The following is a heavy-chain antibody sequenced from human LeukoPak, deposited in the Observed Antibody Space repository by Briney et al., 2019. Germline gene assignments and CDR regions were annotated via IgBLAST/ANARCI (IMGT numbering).Heavy chain of an antibody. CDR2: IYSGGST. CDR1: GFTVSSNY. CDR3: ATFDSGSYYYFDY. D-gene: IGHD1-26*01. V-gene: IGHV3-53*01. J-gene: IGHJ4*02. Sequence: PGGSLRLSCAASGFTVSSNYMSWVRQAPGKGLEWVSVIYSGGSTYYADSVKGRFTISRDNSKNTLYLQMNSLRAEDTAVYYCATFDSGSYYYFDYWGQGTPVTVSS.